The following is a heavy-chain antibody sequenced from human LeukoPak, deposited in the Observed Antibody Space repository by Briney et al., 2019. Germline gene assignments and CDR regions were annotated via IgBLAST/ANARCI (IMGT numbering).Heavy chain of an antibody. J-gene: IGHJ6*03. V-gene: IGHV3-23*01. D-gene: IGHD5-24*01. CDR3: ARGRGTAPYYMDV. Sequence: GGSLRLSCAASGFTFSSYWMSWVRQAPGKGLEWVAGISDSGGSTNYADSVEGRFTISRDNSKNTLYLQMNSLRAEDTAVYSCARGRGTAPYYMDVWGKGTTVTVSS. CDR1: GFTFSSYW. CDR2: ISDSGGST.